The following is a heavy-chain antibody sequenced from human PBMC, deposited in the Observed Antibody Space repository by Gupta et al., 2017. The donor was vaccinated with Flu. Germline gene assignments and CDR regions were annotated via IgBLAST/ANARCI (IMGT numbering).Heavy chain of an antibody. CDR3: AIGARYYDIMTVYYGDYYYYGMDV. Sequence: QVQLVQSGAEVQKPGSSVKVSCKASGRTFSSYAIRWVRQAPGQGLEWMGGIIPSFGTANYAQKCQGRVTITADKSTSTAYMELSSLRSEDTAVYYCAIGARYYDIMTVYYGDYYYYGMDVWGQGTTATVSS. V-gene: IGHV1-69*06. J-gene: IGHJ6*02. D-gene: IGHD3-9*01. CDR2: IIPSFGTA. CDR1: GRTFSSYA.